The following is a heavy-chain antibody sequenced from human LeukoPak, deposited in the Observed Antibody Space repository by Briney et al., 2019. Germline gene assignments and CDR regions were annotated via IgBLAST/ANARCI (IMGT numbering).Heavy chain of an antibody. CDR2: IYTSGST. CDR1: RGSLSSGSYY. CDR3: ARGQPGTFDP. J-gene: IGHJ5*02. V-gene: IGHV4-61*02. Sequence: SETLSLTCTVSRGSLSSGSYYWSWIRQPAGKGLEWIGRIYTSGSTNYNPSLKSRVTISVDTSKNQFSLKLSSVTAADTAVYYCARGQPGTFDPWGQGTLVTVSS. D-gene: IGHD6-13*01.